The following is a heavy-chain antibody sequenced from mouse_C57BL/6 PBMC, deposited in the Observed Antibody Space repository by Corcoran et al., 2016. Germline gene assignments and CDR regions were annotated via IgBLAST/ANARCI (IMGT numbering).Heavy chain of an antibody. V-gene: IGHV1-26*01. Sequence: EVQLQQSGPELVKPGASVKISCKASGYTFTDYYMNWVKQSHGQSLEWIGDINPNNGGTSYNQKFKDKATLTVDKSSSTAYMELRSLTSEDSAVYYCARSEYFDYWGQGTTLTVSS. CDR2: INPNNGGT. D-gene: IGHD2-10*02. CDR1: GYTFTDYY. CDR3: ARSEYFDY. J-gene: IGHJ2*01.